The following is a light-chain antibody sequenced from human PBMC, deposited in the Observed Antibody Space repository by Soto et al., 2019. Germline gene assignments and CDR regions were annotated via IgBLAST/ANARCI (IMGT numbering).Light chain of an antibody. CDR1: NSDVGAYSF. CDR2: DVT. J-gene: IGLJ2*01. CDR3: QVWDSPSVV. Sequence: QSVLTQPRSVSGSPGQSVTISCTGTNSDVGAYSFVSWYQHHPGKAPKIIIHDVTKRPSGVPDRLSGSNSGNTATLTISRVEAGDEADYYCQVWDSPSVVFGGGTKLTVL. V-gene: IGLV2-11*01.